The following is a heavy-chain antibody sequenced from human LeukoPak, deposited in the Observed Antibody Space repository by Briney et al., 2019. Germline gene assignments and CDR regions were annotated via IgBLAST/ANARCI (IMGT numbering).Heavy chain of an antibody. CDR2: IIPFIGAP. J-gene: IGHJ5*02. D-gene: IGHD1-7*01. V-gene: IGHV1-69*13. CDR1: GGTFRTDA. CDR3: AREVITETTLGWFDP. Sequence: SVKVSCKASGGTFRTDAIAWIRQAPGEGLEWMGGIIPFIGAPNFAQRFHGRVTITADETTSTVYMELTSLRSEDTAVYYCAREVITETTLGWFDPWGQGTLITVSS.